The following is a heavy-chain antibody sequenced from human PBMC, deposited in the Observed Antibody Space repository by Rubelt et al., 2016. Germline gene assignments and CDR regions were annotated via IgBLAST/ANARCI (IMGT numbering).Heavy chain of an antibody. CDR1: GFTFSSYW. CDR2: IKQDGSEK. J-gene: IGHJ4*02. CDR3: ARDRRITMVRGVIITSYFDY. Sequence: EVQLVESGGGFVQPGGSLRLSCAASGFTFSSYWMSWVRQAPGKGLEWVANIKQDGSEKYYVDSVKGRFTISRDNAKNSLYLQMNSLRAEDTAVYYCARDRRITMVRGVIITSYFDYWGQGTLVTVSS. V-gene: IGHV3-7*01. D-gene: IGHD3-10*01.